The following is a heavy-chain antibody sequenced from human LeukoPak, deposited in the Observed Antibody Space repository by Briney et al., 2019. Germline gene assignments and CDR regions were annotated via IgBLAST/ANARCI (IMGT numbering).Heavy chain of an antibody. Sequence: GGSMRLSCAAYGFTFSSYRMNWDRPAPGKGREWVSSISSSSSYIYYADSVKGRFTISRDNAKNSLDLQMNSLRAEDTAVYYCARDRDYGDNDAFDIWGQGTMVTVSS. CDR3: ARDRDYGDNDAFDI. J-gene: IGHJ3*02. CDR2: ISSSSSYI. CDR1: GFTFSSYR. D-gene: IGHD4-17*01. V-gene: IGHV3-21*01.